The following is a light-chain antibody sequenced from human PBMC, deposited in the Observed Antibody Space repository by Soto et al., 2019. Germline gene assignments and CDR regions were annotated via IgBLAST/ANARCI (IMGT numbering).Light chain of an antibody. CDR3: QKYNGALWA. Sequence: DIQMTHSPSSLSASIGDRVTITCRASQGIANYLAWYQQRPGKVPKLLIYAASSLQSGVPSRFSGSGSGTDFTLTIRGLQPEDVATYYCQKYNGALWAFGQGTKVDIK. CDR1: QGIANY. J-gene: IGKJ1*01. V-gene: IGKV1-27*01. CDR2: AAS.